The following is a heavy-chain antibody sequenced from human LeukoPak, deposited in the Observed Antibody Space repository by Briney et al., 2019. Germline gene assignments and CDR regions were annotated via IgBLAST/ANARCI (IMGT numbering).Heavy chain of an antibody. CDR1: GFPFTSYA. V-gene: IGHV3-23*01. D-gene: IGHD3-9*01. Sequence: GGSLRLSCAASGFPFTSYAMTWVRQALGKGLEWVSAISGSGVTTYFADSVKGRFTISRDNSKNTLYLQMNSLRAEDTAVYYCAKNVREADWYYYYMDVWGKGTTVTISS. J-gene: IGHJ6*03. CDR2: ISGSGVTT. CDR3: AKNVREADWYYYYMDV.